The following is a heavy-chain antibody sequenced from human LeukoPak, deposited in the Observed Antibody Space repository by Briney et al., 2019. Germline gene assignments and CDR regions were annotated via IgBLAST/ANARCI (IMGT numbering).Heavy chain of an antibody. CDR3: ARVTSGDAFDI. J-gene: IGHJ3*02. V-gene: IGHV1-3*01. Sequence: GASVKVSCKASGYTFTSYTIHWVRQAPGQRLEWMGWINAGNGNRKYSQEFQDRVTITRDTSASTAYMELRSLRSDDTAVYYCARVTSGDAFDIWGQGTMVTVSS. D-gene: IGHD3-10*01. CDR2: INAGNGNR. CDR1: GYTFTSYT.